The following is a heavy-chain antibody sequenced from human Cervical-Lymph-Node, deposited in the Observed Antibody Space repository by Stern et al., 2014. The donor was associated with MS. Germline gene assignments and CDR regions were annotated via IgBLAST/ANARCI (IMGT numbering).Heavy chain of an antibody. CDR2: ISSSSSNI. J-gene: IGHJ5*01. Sequence: VQLVESGGGLVKPGGSLTLSWAASGFNIVTYSMNWVRQAPGKGLEWVSFISSSSSNIKYADAVKGRFTISRDNAKNSLFLQMSSLRVEDTAVYYCASTSGWFDSWGQGIQVTVSS. V-gene: IGHV3-21*01. CDR1: GFNIVTYS. CDR3: ASTSGWFDS.